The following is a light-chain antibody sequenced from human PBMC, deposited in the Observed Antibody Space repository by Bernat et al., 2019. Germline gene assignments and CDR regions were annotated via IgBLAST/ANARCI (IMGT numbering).Light chain of an antibody. CDR2: DAS. V-gene: IGKV1-33*01. CDR3: QQYDNLWWT. J-gene: IGKJ1*01. CDR1: QDISNY. Sequence: DIQMTQSPSSLSASVGDRVTITCQASQDISNYLNWYQQQPGKAPKLLIYDASNLETGVPSRFSGSGSGTDFTFTISSLQPEDISTYYCQQYDNLWWTFGQGTKVEIK.